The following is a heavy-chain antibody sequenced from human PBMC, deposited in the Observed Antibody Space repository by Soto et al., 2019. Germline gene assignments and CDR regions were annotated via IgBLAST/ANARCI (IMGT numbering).Heavy chain of an antibody. J-gene: IGHJ3*02. CDR1: GFTFGDYA. Sequence: GGSLRLSCTASGFTFGDYAMSWFRQAPGKGLEWVGFIRSKAYGGTTEYAASVKGRFTTSRDDSKSIAYLQMNSLKTEDTAVYYCTLGVVAAHDAFDIWGQGTMVTVSS. CDR2: IRSKAYGGTT. V-gene: IGHV3-49*03. CDR3: TLGVVAAHDAFDI. D-gene: IGHD2-15*01.